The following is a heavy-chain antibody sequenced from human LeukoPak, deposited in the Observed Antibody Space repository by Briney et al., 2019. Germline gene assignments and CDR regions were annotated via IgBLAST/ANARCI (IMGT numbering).Heavy chain of an antibody. D-gene: IGHD3-22*01. J-gene: IGHJ4*02. CDR3: AREFYDSSGYSFDY. V-gene: IGHV3-30*19. Sequence: PGGSLRLSCAASGFSFDTYAMHWVRQAPGKGLEWVAVISYDGSNKYYADSVKGRFTISRDNSKNTLYLQMNSLRAEDTAVYYCAREFYDSSGYSFDYWGQGTLVTVSS. CDR1: GFSFDTYA. CDR2: ISYDGSNK.